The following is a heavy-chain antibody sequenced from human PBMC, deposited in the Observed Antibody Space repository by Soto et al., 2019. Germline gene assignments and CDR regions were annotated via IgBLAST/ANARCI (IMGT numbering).Heavy chain of an antibody. CDR1: GGSISRGDYY. CDR2: IYHRGNT. J-gene: IGHJ4*02. V-gene: IGHV4-30-4*01. Sequence: PSETLSLTCTVSGGSISRGDYYWGWIRQSPGKGLEWIAYIYHRGNTYYNPSLKSRVTLSVDTSRNQFSLNMSSVTAGDSAVYFCARAVSLKGEFDYWGQGILVTVSS. CDR3: ARAVSLKGEFDY.